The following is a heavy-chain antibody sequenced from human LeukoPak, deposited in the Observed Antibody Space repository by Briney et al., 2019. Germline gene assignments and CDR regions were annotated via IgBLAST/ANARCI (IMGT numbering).Heavy chain of an antibody. Sequence: ASVKVSCKASGYTFTGYYMHWVRQAPGQGLEWMGWINPNSGGTNYAQKFQGRVTMTRDTSISTAYMELSRLRSDDTAVYYCARSPYMVRGVINWFDPWGQGTLSPSPQ. CDR3: ARSPYMVRGVINWFDP. V-gene: IGHV1-2*02. D-gene: IGHD3-10*01. CDR2: INPNSGGT. CDR1: GYTFTGYY. J-gene: IGHJ5*02.